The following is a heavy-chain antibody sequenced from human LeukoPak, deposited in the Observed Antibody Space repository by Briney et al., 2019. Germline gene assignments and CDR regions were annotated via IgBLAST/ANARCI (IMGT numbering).Heavy chain of an antibody. V-gene: IGHV1-3*01. CDR1: GYTSTSYA. CDR3: ARARTMVRGVIITGYYYGMDV. J-gene: IGHJ6*04. CDR2: INAGNGNT. Sequence: ASVKVSCKASGYTSTSYAMHWVRQAPGQRLEWMGWINAGNGNTKYSQKFQGRVTITRDTSASTAYMELSSLRSEDTAVYYCARARTMVRGVIITGYYYGMDVWGKGTTVTVSS. D-gene: IGHD3-10*01.